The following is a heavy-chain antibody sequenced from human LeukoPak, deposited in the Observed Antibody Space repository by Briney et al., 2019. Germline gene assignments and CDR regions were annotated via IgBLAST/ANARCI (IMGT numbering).Heavy chain of an antibody. CDR3: AKGSVAAVVTFIDF. V-gene: IGHV3-23*01. Sequence: GGSLRLSCAASGFTFSRYSMNWVRQAPGKGLEWVSVISGSVSRTYYADSVKGRFTISRDNSKNTLFLQMNSLRAEDTAVYYCAKGSVAAVVTFIDFWGQGTLVTVSS. D-gene: IGHD6-13*01. J-gene: IGHJ4*02. CDR2: ISGSVSRT. CDR1: GFTFSRYS.